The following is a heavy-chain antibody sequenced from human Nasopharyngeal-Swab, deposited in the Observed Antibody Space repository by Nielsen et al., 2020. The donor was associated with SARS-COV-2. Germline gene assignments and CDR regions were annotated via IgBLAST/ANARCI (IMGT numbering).Heavy chain of an antibody. CDR1: GFTFSIYA. CDR3: AKAPMVRGVTVSFPLDY. J-gene: IGHJ4*02. CDR2: VTGGGHST. D-gene: IGHD3-10*01. Sequence: GESLKISCSASGFTFSIYAMHWVRQAPGKGLEWVSTVTGGGHSTYYADSVKGRFTISRDNSRNTLYLQMNNLRAEDTAVYYCAKAPMVRGVTVSFPLDYWGQGTLVTVSS. V-gene: IGHV3-23*01.